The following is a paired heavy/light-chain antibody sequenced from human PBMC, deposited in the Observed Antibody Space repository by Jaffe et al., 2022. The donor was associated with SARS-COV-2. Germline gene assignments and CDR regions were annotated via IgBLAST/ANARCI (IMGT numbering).Heavy chain of an antibody. CDR2: ISGGSVAT. D-gene: IGHD3-22*01. CDR1: TLTFGNYA. V-gene: IGHV3-23*01. Sequence: EVQLLESGGALVQPGESLRLSCEASTLTFGNYAMSWVRQAPGKGLAWVSAISGGSVATYYADSVKGRFTISRDNSKNTLYLEMNSLRAEDTAVYYCAAYYYEGSAYYVTKKPFDYWGQGTLVTVSS. J-gene: IGHJ4*02. CDR3: AAYYYEGSAYYVTKKPFDY.
Light chain of an antibody. V-gene: IGKV3-15*01. CDR2: GAS. J-gene: IGKJ1*01. Sequence: EILMTQSPGTLSVSPGARAILSCRASQSVRSNLAWYQQKPGQAPRLLIYGASTRATGIPAKFSGSGSGTEFTLTISSLQSEDIAVYFCQQYDNWPPWTFGQGTKVEI. CDR1: QSVRSN. CDR3: QQYDNWPPWT.